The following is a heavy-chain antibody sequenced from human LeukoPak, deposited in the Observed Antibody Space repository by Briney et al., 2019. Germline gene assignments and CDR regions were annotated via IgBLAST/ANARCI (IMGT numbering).Heavy chain of an antibody. CDR2: INSDGSST. J-gene: IGHJ4*02. CDR3: ASGRVRDY. Sequence: GGSLRLSCAASGFTFSRHWMHWVRQTPGKGLVWVSHINSDGSSTSYADSVRGRFTISRDNAKNTVYLQMNSLTAEDTAVYYCASGRVRDYWGQGTLVTVSS. CDR1: GFTFSRHW. D-gene: IGHD1-1*01. V-gene: IGHV3-74*01.